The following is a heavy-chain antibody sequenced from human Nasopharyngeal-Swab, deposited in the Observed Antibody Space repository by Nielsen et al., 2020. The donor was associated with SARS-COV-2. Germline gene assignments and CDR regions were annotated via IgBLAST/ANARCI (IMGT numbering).Heavy chain of an antibody. J-gene: IGHJ6*02. CDR1: GFTFSSYE. CDR3: ARGGIAAAADYYYGMDV. Sequence: GGSLRLSCAASGFTFSSYEMNWVRQAPGKGLEWVSYISSSGSTIYYADSVKGRFTISRDNAKNSLYLQMNSLRAEDTAVHYCARGGIAAAADYYYGMDVWGQGTTVTVSS. D-gene: IGHD6-13*01. CDR2: ISSSGSTI. V-gene: IGHV3-48*03.